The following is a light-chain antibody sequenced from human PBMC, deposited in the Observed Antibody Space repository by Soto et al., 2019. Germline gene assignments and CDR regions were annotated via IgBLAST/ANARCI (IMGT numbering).Light chain of an antibody. J-gene: IGKJ5*01. CDR1: QSFSSN. CDR3: QQYNVWPRT. Sequence: EIGMTQSPATLSVSTGERVTLSCRASQSFSSNLAWYQHKPGQAPRLLIYGASTTATDVPPRFSGSGSGTEFTLTISNLQSEDFAVYYCQQYNVWPRTFGQGTRLEIK. CDR2: GAS. V-gene: IGKV3-15*01.